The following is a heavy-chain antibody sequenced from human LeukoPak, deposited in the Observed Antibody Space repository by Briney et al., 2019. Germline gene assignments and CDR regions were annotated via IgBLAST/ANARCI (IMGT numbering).Heavy chain of an antibody. J-gene: IGHJ4*02. CDR3: ARGRVYYYYDSSGYYPYFDY. V-gene: IGHV1-69*05. Sequence: SVKVSCKASGGTFSSYAISWVRQAPGQGLEWMGEIIAIVVIANYAQKFQGRVTLTTDESTSTAYMELSSLRSEDTAVYYCARGRVYYYYDSSGYYPYFDYWGQGTLVTVSS. CDR1: GGTFSSYA. D-gene: IGHD3-22*01. CDR2: IIAIVVIA.